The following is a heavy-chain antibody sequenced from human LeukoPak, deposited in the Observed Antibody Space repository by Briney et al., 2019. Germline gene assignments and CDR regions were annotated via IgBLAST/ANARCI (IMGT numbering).Heavy chain of an antibody. CDR3: ARGRWLPRDAFDI. Sequence: GGPLRLSCAASGFTFSSYEMNWVRQAPGKGLEWVSYISSGSTIYYADSVKGRFTISRDNARNSLYLQMNSLRAEDTAVYYCARGRWLPRDAFDIWGQGTMVTVSS. CDR1: GFTFSSYE. CDR2: ISSGSTI. V-gene: IGHV3-48*03. J-gene: IGHJ3*02. D-gene: IGHD5-24*01.